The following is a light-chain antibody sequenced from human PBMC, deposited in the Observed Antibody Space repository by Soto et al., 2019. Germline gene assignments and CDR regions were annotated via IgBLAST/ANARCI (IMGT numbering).Light chain of an antibody. V-gene: IGLV2-8*01. Sequence: QSVLTQPPSASGSPGQSVTISCTGTSSDVGGYNYVSWYQQHPGKAPKLLIHEVSKRPSGVTDRFSGSKSGNTASLTVSGLQPEDEADYYCSSYVGRTLYVFGTGTKVTVL. CDR3: SSYVGRTLYV. CDR2: EVS. J-gene: IGLJ1*01. CDR1: SSDVGGYNY.